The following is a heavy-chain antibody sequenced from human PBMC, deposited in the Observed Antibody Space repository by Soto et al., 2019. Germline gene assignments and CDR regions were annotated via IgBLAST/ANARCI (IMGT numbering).Heavy chain of an antibody. J-gene: IGHJ5*02. CDR2: ISYDGSNK. CDR1: GFTFSSYA. V-gene: IGHV3-30-3*01. CDR3: ARDYMVVDTAMDKLPVSNKSNWFDP. Sequence: GGSLRLSCAASGFTFSSYAMHWVRQAPGKGLEWVAVISYDGSNKYYADSVKGRFTISRDNSKNTLYLQMNSLRAEDTAVYYCARDYMVVDTAMDKLPVSNKSNWFDPWGQGTLVTVSS. D-gene: IGHD5-18*01.